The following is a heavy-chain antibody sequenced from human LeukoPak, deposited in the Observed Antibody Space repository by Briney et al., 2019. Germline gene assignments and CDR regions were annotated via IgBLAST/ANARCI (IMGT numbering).Heavy chain of an antibody. CDR3: ARGVATYYDFLTGDPPDLSFDY. D-gene: IGHD3-9*01. CDR2: IYHSGRT. J-gene: IGHJ4*02. V-gene: IGHV4-38-2*01. Sequence: SETLSLTCAVSGYSISSGYYWGWIRQPPRKGLEWIGSIYHSGRTYYNPSLKSRVTISVDTSKNQFSLKLSSVTAADTAVYYCARGVATYYDFLTGDPPDLSFDYWGQGTLVTVSS. CDR1: GYSISSGYY.